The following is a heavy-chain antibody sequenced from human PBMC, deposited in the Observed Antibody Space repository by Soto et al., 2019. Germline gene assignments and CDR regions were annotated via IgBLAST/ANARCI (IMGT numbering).Heavy chain of an antibody. Sequence: PGESMRVSCKGSGYSFTSYWISWVSQMKGKGLEWMGRMDPSDSYSNYSPSFQGQVTISADKSISTAYLQWSSLKASDTSMYYCARPGLIGDNWFDPWGQGTLVTVSS. CDR3: ARPGLIGDNWFDP. V-gene: IGHV5-10-1*04. D-gene: IGHD2-8*01. CDR1: GYSFTSYW. CDR2: MDPSDSYS. J-gene: IGHJ5*02.